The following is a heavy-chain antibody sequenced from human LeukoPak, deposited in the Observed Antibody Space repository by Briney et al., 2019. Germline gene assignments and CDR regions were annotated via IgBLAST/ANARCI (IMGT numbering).Heavy chain of an antibody. V-gene: IGHV3-7*01. CDR1: GFTFSRYW. CDR2: IKQDGSEK. J-gene: IGHJ5*01. D-gene: IGHD2-8*01. CDR3: VRNRVEVPNGDWFDF. Sequence: GGSLRLSCAASGFTFSRYWMSWVRQAPGKGLEWVANIKQDGSEKYYVDSVKGRFTISRDNAKNSLYLEMNSLSAEDTAVYYCVRNRVEVPNGDWFDFWGQGTLVTVSS.